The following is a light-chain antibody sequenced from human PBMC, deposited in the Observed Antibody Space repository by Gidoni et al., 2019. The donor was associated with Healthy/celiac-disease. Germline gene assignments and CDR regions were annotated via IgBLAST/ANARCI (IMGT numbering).Light chain of an antibody. CDR2: LGS. V-gene: IGKV2-28*01. CDR3: LKALPTPLT. Sequence: DIVMPQSPLSLLVTPGAPASISCRPSQSLLHSNGYNSLDWYLQKPGQSPQLQIDLGSNRGSGVPDRFSGSGSGIDFTLKISRVEAEDVGVYYCLKALPTPLTFGQGTKVEIK. J-gene: IGKJ1*01. CDR1: QSLLHSNGYNS.